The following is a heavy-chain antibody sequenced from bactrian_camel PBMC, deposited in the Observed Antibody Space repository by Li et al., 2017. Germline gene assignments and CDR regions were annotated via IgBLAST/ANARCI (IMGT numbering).Heavy chain of an antibody. CDR3: AAGRYNSGSEYRGDISD. J-gene: IGHJ4*01. D-gene: IGHD2*01. CDR2: IRWSGGST. CDR1: GLTFDDYA. Sequence: HVQLVESGGGSVQTGGSLGLSCIASGLTFDDYAMGWFRQAPGKAREGVSCIRWSGGSTYYADSVKGRITISRDDNTTVYLQMSSLKPEDAAIYYCAAGRYNSGSEYRGDISDWGQGTQVTVS. V-gene: IGHV3S60*01.